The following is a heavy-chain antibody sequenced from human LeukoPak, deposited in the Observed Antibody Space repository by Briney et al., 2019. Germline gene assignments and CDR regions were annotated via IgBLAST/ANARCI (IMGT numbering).Heavy chain of an antibody. CDR2: ISGSSGST. Sequence: GGALRLSCAASGFTFSSYAMNWVRQAPGKGLEWVSAISGSSGSTYYADSVKGRFTISRDNSKNTLYLQMNSLRAEDTAVYYCAKVAGYSYVGVYYFDYWGQGTLVTVSS. J-gene: IGHJ4*02. CDR1: GFTFSSYA. D-gene: IGHD5-18*01. CDR3: AKVAGYSYVGVYYFDY. V-gene: IGHV3-23*01.